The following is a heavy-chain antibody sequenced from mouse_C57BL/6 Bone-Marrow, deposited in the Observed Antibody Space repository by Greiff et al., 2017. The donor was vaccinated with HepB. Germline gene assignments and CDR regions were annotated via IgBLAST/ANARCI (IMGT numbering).Heavy chain of an antibody. CDR3: ARRSYYDYPYAMDY. CDR2: ISSGSSTI. D-gene: IGHD2-4*01. J-gene: IGHJ4*01. CDR1: GFTFSDYG. Sequence: EVQGVESGGGLVKPGGSLKLSCAASGFTFSDYGMHWVRQAPEKGLEWVAYISSGSSTIYYADTVKGRFTISRDNAKNTLFLQMTSLRSEDTAMYYCARRSYYDYPYAMDYWGQGTSVTVSS. V-gene: IGHV5-17*01.